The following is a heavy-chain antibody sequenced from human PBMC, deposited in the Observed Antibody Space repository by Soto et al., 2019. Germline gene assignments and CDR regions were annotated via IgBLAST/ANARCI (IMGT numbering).Heavy chain of an antibody. V-gene: IGHV3-23*01. D-gene: IGHD3-22*01. CDR3: AKDRGGDPNAGKSNYGLGVLSSVYFDY. J-gene: IGHJ4*02. Sequence: GGSLRLSCAASGFTFSSYAMSWVRQAPGKGLEWVSAISGSGGSTYYADSVKGRFTISRDNSKNTLYLQMNSLRAEDTAVYYCAKDRGGDPNAGKSNYGLGVLSSVYFDYWGQGTLVTVSS. CDR1: GFTFSSYA. CDR2: ISGSGGST.